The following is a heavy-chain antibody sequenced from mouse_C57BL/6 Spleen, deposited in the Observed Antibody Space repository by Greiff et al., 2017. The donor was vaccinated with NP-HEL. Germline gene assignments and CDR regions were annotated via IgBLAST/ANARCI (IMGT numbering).Heavy chain of an antibody. D-gene: IGHD1-1*01. CDR1: GFTFSSYA. CDR2: ISDGGSYT. Sequence: EVKVVESGGGLVKPGGSLKLSCAASGFTFSSYAMSWVRQTPEKRLEWVATISDGGSYTYYPDNVKGRFTISRDNAKNNLYLQMSHLKSEDTAMYYCARALGYGSFAYWGQGTLVTVSA. CDR3: ARALGYGSFAY. V-gene: IGHV5-4*03. J-gene: IGHJ3*01.